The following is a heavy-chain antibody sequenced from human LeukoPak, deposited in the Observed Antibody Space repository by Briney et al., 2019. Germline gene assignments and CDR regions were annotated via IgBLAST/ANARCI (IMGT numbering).Heavy chain of an antibody. CDR1: GFPLSYHV. D-gene: IGHD3-22*01. CDR2: ISYDGSKK. Sequence: PGGALLHSCSASGFPLSYHVMQRVPQTPGKGLERVAVISYDGSKKYYADSVKGRFTISRDNSKNTLYLQMNSLRAEDTAVYYCAKYDSSGYYYDGYFDYWGQGTLVTVSS. V-gene: IGHV3-30*18. J-gene: IGHJ4*02. CDR3: AKYDSSGYYYDGYFDY.